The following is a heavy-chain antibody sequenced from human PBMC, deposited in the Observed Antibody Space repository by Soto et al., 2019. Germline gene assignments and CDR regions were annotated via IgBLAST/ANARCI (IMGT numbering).Heavy chain of an antibody. J-gene: IGHJ4*02. D-gene: IGHD4-17*01. CDR2: VRSKANTYAT. CDR1: GFTFSDSA. Sequence: EVQLVESGGGLDQPGGSLKLSCAASGFTFSDSAMNWVRQASGTGLEWVGRVRSKANTYATAYDASVKGRFTISRDDSKNTAYLQMNSLKTEDTAIYYCARVYDYGGNDHFDYWGQGTLVTVSS. CDR3: ARVYDYGGNDHFDY. V-gene: IGHV3-73*01.